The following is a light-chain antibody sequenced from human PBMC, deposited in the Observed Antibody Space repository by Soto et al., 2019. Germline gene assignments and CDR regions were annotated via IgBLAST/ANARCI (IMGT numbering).Light chain of an antibody. V-gene: IGKV1-5*03. CDR1: QSISSW. CDR2: KAS. CDR3: QHYNSYSEA. Sequence: DVRMTQSPSTLSASVGDRVTITCRASQSISSWLAWYQQKPGKAPNLLIYKASTLESGVPSRFSGSGSGTEFTLTISSLQPDDFATYYCQHYNSYSEAFGQGTKVDI. J-gene: IGKJ1*01.